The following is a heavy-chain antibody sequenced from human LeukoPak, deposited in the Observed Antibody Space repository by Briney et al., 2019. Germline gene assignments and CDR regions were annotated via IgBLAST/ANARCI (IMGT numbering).Heavy chain of an antibody. CDR3: TRDLMDYDVSTGLHHYYMDV. D-gene: IGHD3-9*01. V-gene: IGHV3-74*01. Sequence: GGSLRLSCAASGFTVSSNYMSWVRQDPRKGLVWVSRINGDGRNINYADSVRGRFTISRDNAKNTLYLQMNTLSVEDTAVYYCTRDLMDYDVSTGLHHYYMDVWGQGTTVTVSS. CDR2: INGDGRNI. J-gene: IGHJ6*02. CDR1: GFTVSSNY.